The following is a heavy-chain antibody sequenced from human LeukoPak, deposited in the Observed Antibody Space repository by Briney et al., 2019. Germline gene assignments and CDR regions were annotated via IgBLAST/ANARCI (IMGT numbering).Heavy chain of an antibody. D-gene: IGHD6-13*01. J-gene: IGHJ6*03. CDR3: ARSYSSSWRYYYYYMDV. CDR2: INPSGGST. V-gene: IGHV1-46*01. Sequence: ASVKVSCKASGYTFTSYYMHWVRQAPGQGLEWMGIINPSGGSTSYAQKFQGRVTMTRDTSTSTVYMELSSLRSEDTAVYYCARSYSSSWRYYYYYMDVWGKGTTVTISS. CDR1: GYTFTSYY.